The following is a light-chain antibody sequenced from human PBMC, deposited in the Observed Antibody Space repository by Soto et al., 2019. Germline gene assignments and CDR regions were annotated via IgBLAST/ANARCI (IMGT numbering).Light chain of an antibody. V-gene: IGLV2-14*01. CDR3: TSYIGSNTPYV. CDR1: SSDVGGYNF. J-gene: IGLJ1*01. Sequence: QSALTQPASVSGSPGQSITISCTGTSSDVGGYNFVSWYQQYPGKAPKLLIYDVSNRPEGVSNRFSGSKSGNKASLASSGLQAEDEADYYCTSYIGSNTPYVFGTGTKLTVL. CDR2: DVS.